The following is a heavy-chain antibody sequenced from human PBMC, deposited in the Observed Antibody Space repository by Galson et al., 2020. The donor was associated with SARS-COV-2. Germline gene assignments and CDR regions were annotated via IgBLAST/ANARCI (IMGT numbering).Heavy chain of an antibody. V-gene: IGHV3-30*18. CDR1: GFTFSSYG. J-gene: IGHJ1*01. D-gene: IGHD4-17*01. CDR3: AKTGHYGDYGAEYFQH. Sequence: GGSLRLSCAASGFTFSSYGMHWVRQAPGKGLEWVAVISYDGSNKYYADSVKGRFTISRDNSKNTLYLQMNSLRAEDTAVYYCAKTGHYGDYGAEYFQHWARAPWSPSPQ. CDR2: ISYDGSNK.